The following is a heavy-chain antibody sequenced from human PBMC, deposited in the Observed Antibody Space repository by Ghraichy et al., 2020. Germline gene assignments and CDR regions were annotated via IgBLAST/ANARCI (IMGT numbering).Heavy chain of an antibody. V-gene: IGHV3-21*01. J-gene: IGHJ4*02. CDR1: GFTFNTYT. CDR3: ARDVPLGSVMAPFDY. Sequence: GGSLRLSCAASGFTFNTYTMNWVRQAPGKGLEWVSSISSSSTYIHYADSVKGRFTISRDNAKNSLYLRVNSLRAEETAVYFCARDVPLGSVMAPFDYWGQGTLVTVSS. D-gene: IGHD3-16*01. CDR2: ISSSSTYI.